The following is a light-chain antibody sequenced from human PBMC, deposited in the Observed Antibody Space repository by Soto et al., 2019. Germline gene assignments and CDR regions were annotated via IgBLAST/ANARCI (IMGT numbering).Light chain of an antibody. Sequence: DIQMTQSPSTLSASVGDRVTITCGASQSISSWLAWYQQKPGKAPKLLIYDASSLESGVPSRFSGSGSGTEFTLTISSLQPDDFATYYCQQYDSYLWTFGQGTKVDIK. CDR3: QQYDSYLWT. CDR2: DAS. J-gene: IGKJ1*01. CDR1: QSISSW. V-gene: IGKV1-5*01.